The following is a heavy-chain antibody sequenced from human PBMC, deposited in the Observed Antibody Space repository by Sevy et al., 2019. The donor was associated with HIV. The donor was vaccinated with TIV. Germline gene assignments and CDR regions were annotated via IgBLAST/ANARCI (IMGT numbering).Heavy chain of an antibody. CDR3: SREGSSWAGWFDP. J-gene: IGHJ5*02. CDR1: GGSISSGSYY. V-gene: IGHV4-61*02. CDR2: IYTSGST. Sequence: SETLSLTCTVSGGSISSGSYYWSWIRQPAGKGLEWIGRIYTSGSTNYNPSLKSRVTISVDTSKNQFSLKLSSVTAADTAVYYCSREGSSWAGWFDPWGQGTLVTVSS. D-gene: IGHD6-13*01.